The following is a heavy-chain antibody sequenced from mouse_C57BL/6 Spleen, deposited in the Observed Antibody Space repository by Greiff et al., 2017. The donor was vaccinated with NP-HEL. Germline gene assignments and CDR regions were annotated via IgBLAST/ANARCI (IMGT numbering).Heavy chain of an antibody. CDR3: AREEYFDV. CDR2: IYPGSGST. CDR1: GYTFTSYW. V-gene: IGHV1-55*01. Sequence: VQLQQPGAELVKPGASVKMSCKASGYTFTSYWITWVKQRPGQGLEWIGDIYPGSGSTNYNEKFKSKATLTVDKPSSTAYMQLSSLTSEDSAVYYCAREEYFDVWGTGTTVTVSS. J-gene: IGHJ1*03.